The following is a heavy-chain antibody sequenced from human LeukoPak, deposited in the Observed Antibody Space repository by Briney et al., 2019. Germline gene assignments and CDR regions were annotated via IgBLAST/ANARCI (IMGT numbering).Heavy chain of an antibody. CDR3: ARRWLVQSGFDP. Sequence: KASETLSLTCTVSGGFISSYYWRWIRQPPGKGLEWIGYIYYSGSTNYNPSLKSRVTISVDTSKNQFSLKLSSVTAADTAVYYCARRWLVQSGFDPWGQGTLVTVSS. V-gene: IGHV4-59*12. D-gene: IGHD6-19*01. CDR2: IYYSGST. CDR1: GGFISSYY. J-gene: IGHJ5*02.